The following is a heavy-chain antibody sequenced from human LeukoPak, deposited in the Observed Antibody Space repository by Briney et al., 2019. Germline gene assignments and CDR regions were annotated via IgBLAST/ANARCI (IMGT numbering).Heavy chain of an antibody. CDR1: GGSISSGGYS. V-gene: IGHV4-30-2*01. Sequence: SQTLSLTCAVSGGSISSGGYSWGWIRQPPGRGVEGVGYIYHSGSTYDNPSLKSRVTISVDSSKNQFSLKLSSVTAADTAVYYCASLYYYDSSGYFDYWGQGTLVTVSS. D-gene: IGHD3-22*01. CDR2: IYHSGST. CDR3: ASLYYYDSSGYFDY. J-gene: IGHJ4*02.